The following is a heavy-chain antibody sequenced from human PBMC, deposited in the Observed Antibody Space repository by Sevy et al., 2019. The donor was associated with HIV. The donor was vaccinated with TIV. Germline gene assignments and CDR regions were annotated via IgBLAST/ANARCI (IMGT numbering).Heavy chain of an antibody. CDR2: ISYDGSSK. CDR3: AKGVRYFDWLSEYFRN. CDR1: GFTFNDFG. V-gene: IGHV3-30*18. J-gene: IGHJ1*01. D-gene: IGHD3-9*01. Sequence: GGSLRLSCAASGFTFNDFGMHWVRQAPGKGLEWVAVISYDGSSKYYADSVKGRFTISRDNSENTLYLHMNSLRTEYTAVYYCAKGVRYFDWLSEYFRNWGQCTLVTVSS.